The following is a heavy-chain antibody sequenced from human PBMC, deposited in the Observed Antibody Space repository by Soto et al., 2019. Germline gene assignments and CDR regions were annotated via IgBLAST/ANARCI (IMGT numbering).Heavy chain of an antibody. V-gene: IGHV1-18*01. Sequence: ASVKVSCKASGYTSYSHSISWVRQAPGQGLEWMGRISADNGNTKYAQKFRGRVTMTTDTSTSTVYMELRNLRSDDTAVYYCARCIQQDYYYGMDVWGQGTTVTVSS. J-gene: IGHJ6*02. CDR1: GYTSYSHS. CDR2: ISADNGNT. D-gene: IGHD5-18*01. CDR3: ARCIQQDYYYGMDV.